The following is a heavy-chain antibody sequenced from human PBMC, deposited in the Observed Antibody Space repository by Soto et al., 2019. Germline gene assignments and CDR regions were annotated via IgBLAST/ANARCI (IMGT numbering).Heavy chain of an antibody. V-gene: IGHV4-34*01. J-gene: IGHJ6*03. CDR3: ARGRAYDFWSGMYYYYYYMDV. CDR1: GGSFSGYY. D-gene: IGHD3-3*01. CDR2: INHSGST. Sequence: SETLSLTCAVYGGSFSGYYWSWIRQPPGKGLEWIGEINHSGSTNYNPSLKSRVTISVDTSKNQFSLKLSSVTAADTAVYYCARGRAYDFWSGMYYYYYYMDVWGKGTTVTVSS.